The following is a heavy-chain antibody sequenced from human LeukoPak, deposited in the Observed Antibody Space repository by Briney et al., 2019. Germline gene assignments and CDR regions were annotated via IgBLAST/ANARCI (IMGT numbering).Heavy chain of an antibody. Sequence: GASVKVSCKASGYTFTSYGISWGRQAPGQGLEWMGWISAYNGNTNYAQKLQGRVTMTTDTSTSTAYMELRSLRSDDTAVYYCARDAVPYGSGSYYNGEFAYWGQGTLVTVSS. D-gene: IGHD3-10*01. CDR3: ARDAVPYGSGSYYNGEFAY. CDR2: ISAYNGNT. V-gene: IGHV1-18*01. CDR1: GYTFTSYG. J-gene: IGHJ4*02.